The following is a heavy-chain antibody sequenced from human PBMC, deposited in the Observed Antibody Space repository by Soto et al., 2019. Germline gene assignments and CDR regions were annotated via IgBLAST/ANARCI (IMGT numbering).Heavy chain of an antibody. D-gene: IGHD3-22*01. V-gene: IGHV3-48*03. J-gene: IGHJ4*02. CDR1: EFTFSNYE. Sequence: GGSLRLSCVGSEFTFSNYEMNWVRQAPGKGLEWVSYISYTGSTIYYADSVRGRFTISRDNSKNSLYLQMNSLRAEDTAVYYCARGLRNYYDRSGLHYWGQGTLVTVSS. CDR3: ARGLRNYYDRSGLHY. CDR2: ISYTGSTI.